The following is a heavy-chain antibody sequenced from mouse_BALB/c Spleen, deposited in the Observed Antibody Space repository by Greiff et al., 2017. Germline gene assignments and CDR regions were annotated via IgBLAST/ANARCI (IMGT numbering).Heavy chain of an antibody. Sequence: QVQLQQPGAELVQPGTSVKLSCKASGYNFTSYWINWVKLRPGQGLEWIGDIYPGSGSTNYNEKFKSKATLTVDTSSSTAYMQLSSLASEDSALYYCARWRVSGFAYWGQGTLVTVSA. V-gene: IGHV1-55*01. J-gene: IGHJ3*01. CDR1: GYNFTSYW. CDR3: ARWRVSGFAY. CDR2: IYPGSGST.